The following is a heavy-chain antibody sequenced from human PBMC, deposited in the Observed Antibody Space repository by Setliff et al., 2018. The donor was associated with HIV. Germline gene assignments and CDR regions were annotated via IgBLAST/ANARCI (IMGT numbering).Heavy chain of an antibody. D-gene: IGHD2-2*01. CDR1: GFTFSSYS. V-gene: IGHV3-21*04. CDR3: ARGRRVSSKYYYYYYMDV. Sequence: GSLRLSCAASGFTFSSYSMNWVRQAPGKGLEWVSFIRSGSEKYCVDSVKGRFTISRDNAKNSLYQQMNSLGAEDTAVYYCARGRRVSSKYYYYYYMDVWGKGTTVTVSS. J-gene: IGHJ6*03. CDR2: IRSGSEK.